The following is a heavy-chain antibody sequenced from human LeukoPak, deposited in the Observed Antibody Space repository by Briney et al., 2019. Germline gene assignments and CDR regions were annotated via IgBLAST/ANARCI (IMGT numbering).Heavy chain of an antibody. CDR2: MNPNSGNT. Sequence: ASVKVSCKASGYTFTSYDINWVRQATGQGPEWMGWMNPNSGNTGYAQKFQGRVTMTRNTSISTAYMELSSLRSEDTAVYYCARCGVDDYVWGSYRYTLGMGMDVWGKGTTVTVSS. CDR3: ARCGVDDYVWGSYRYTLGMGMDV. V-gene: IGHV1-8*01. J-gene: IGHJ6*04. D-gene: IGHD3-16*02. CDR1: GYTFTSYD.